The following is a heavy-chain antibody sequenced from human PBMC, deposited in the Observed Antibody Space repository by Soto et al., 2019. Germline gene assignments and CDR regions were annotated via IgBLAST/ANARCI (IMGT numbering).Heavy chain of an antibody. D-gene: IGHD1-26*01. CDR3: TTAAVGGFRDY. Sequence: EVQLVESGGGLVKPGGSLRLSCAASGFTFSNAWMSWVRQAPGKGLEWVGRIKSKTDGGTTDYAAPVKGRFTSSRDDSKNTLYLQMNSLKTEDTAVYYCTTAAVGGFRDYWGQGTLVTVSS. CDR2: IKSKTDGGTT. J-gene: IGHJ4*02. V-gene: IGHV3-15*01. CDR1: GFTFSNAW.